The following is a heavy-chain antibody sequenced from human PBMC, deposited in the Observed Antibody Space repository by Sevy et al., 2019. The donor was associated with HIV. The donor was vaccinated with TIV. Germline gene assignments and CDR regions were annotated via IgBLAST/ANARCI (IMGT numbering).Heavy chain of an antibody. CDR2: ISWNSVSI. J-gene: IGHJ4*01. CDR1: GFTFDDYA. CDR3: VREGLGGYSYSLDY. V-gene: IGHV3-9*01. D-gene: IGHD5-18*01. Sequence: GGSLRLSCAASGFTFDDYAMHWVRQAPGKGLEWVSGISWNSVSIGYADSVKGRFTISRDNAKNSLFLQMNSLSAEDTAVYYCVREGLGGYSYSLDYWGHGTLVTVSS.